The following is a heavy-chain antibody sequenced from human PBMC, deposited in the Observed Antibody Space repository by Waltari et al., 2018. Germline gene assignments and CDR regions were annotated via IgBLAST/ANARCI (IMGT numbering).Heavy chain of an antibody. CDR1: GYTFTSYA. J-gene: IGHJ3*02. V-gene: IGHV1-3*01. CDR3: ARDVNPGIGASGAFDI. D-gene: IGHD6-13*01. CDR2: INAGNGNT. Sequence: QVQLVQSGAEVKKPGASVKVSCKASGYTFTSYAMHWVRQAPGQRLEWMGWINAGNGNTKYSQKFQGRVTITRDTSASTAYMELSSLRSEDTAVYYCARDVNPGIGASGAFDIWGQGTMVTVSS.